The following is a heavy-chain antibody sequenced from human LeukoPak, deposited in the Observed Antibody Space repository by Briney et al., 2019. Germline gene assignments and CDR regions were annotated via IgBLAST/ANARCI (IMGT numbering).Heavy chain of an antibody. CDR2: IKTKSDGETT. J-gene: IGHJ3*02. D-gene: IGHD3-16*01. CDR1: GFSFSNAW. V-gene: IGHV3-15*01. Sequence: GGSLRLSCAASGFSFSNAWMSWVRQAPGKGLEWVGRIKTKSDGETTDYAAPVKGRFTISRDDSKNTLSLQMNGLKTEDTAVYYCTADDRRTFGEVRPFDIWGQGTMVTVSS. CDR3: TADDRRTFGEVRPFDI.